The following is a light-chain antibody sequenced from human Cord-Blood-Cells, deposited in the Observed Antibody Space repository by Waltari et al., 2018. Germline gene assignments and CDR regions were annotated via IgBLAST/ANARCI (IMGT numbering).Light chain of an antibody. V-gene: IGLV2-14*01. J-gene: IGLJ3*02. CDR2: EVS. Sequence: QSALTQPASVSGSPGQSITISCTGTSSDVGGYNYVSWYQQHPGKAPKLMIYEVSNRPSGVSYRFSCAKSGNTAALTISGCQAEDEADYYCSSYTSSSTLFGGGTKLTVL. CDR3: SSYTSSSTL. CDR1: SSDVGGYNY.